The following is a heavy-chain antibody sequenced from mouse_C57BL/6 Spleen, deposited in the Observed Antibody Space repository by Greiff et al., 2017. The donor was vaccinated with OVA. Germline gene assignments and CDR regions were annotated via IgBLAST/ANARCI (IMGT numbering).Heavy chain of an antibody. J-gene: IGHJ2*01. V-gene: IGHV1-69*01. CDR2: IDPSDSYT. Sequence: QVQLQQPGAELVMPGASVKLSCKASGYTFTSYWMHWVKQRPGQGLEWIGEIDPSDSYTNYNQKFKGKSTLTVDKSSSTAYMQLSSLTSEDSAVYYCARLGSSYDSWGQGTTLPAPS. D-gene: IGHD1-1*01. CDR1: GYTFTSYW. CDR3: ARLGSSYDS.